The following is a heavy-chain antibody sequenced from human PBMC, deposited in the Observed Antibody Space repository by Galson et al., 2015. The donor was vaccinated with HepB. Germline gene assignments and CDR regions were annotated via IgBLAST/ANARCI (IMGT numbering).Heavy chain of an antibody. CDR3: AKDLLSRGYSGYDSVGASFDY. J-gene: IGHJ4*02. CDR2: ISGSGGST. Sequence: SLRLSCAASGFTFSSYAMSWVRQAPGKGLEWVSAISGSGGSTYYADSVKGRFTISRDNSKNTLYLQMNSLRAEDTAVYYCAKDLLSRGYSGYDSVGASFDYWGQGTLVTVSS. D-gene: IGHD5-12*01. V-gene: IGHV3-23*01. CDR1: GFTFSSYA.